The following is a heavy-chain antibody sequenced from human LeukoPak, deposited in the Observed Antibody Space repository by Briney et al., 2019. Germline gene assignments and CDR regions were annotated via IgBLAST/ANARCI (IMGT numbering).Heavy chain of an antibody. CDR3: TRMIYCSGGSRSFDY. CDR1: GFTFGDYA. Sequence: PGGSLRLSCTASGFTFGDYAMTWVRQAPGKGLEWVGFITSKAYGGTTEYAASVKGRFTISRDDSKSIAYLQVNSLKTEDTAVYYCTRMIYCSGGSRSFDYWGQGTLVTVSS. D-gene: IGHD2-15*01. CDR2: ITSKAYGGTT. V-gene: IGHV3-49*04. J-gene: IGHJ4*02.